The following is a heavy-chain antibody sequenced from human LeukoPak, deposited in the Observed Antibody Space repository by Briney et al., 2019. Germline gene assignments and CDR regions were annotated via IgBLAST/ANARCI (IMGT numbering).Heavy chain of an antibody. CDR2: IYYSGST. CDR3: ASLRWFDP. D-gene: IGHD4-17*01. Sequence: SETLSLTCTVSGGSISSSSYYWGWIRLPPGTGLEWIGSIYYSGSTYYNPSLKSRLPISVDTSKDQFSLKLSSVTAADTAVYYCASLRWFDPWGQGTLVTVSS. J-gene: IGHJ5*02. CDR1: GGSISSSSYY. V-gene: IGHV4-39*07.